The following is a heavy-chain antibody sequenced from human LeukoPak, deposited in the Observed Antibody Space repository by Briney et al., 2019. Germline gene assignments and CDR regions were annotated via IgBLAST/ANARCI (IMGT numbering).Heavy chain of an antibody. CDR2: INPNSGGT. Sequence: ASVKVSCKASGYTFSNYGINWVRQAPGQGLEWMGWINPNSGGTNYAQKFQGRVTMTRDTSISTAYMELSRLRSDDTAVYYCARGGNYYTLVDYWGQGTLVTVSS. CDR1: GYTFSNYG. V-gene: IGHV1-2*02. D-gene: IGHD1-26*01. CDR3: ARGGNYYTLVDY. J-gene: IGHJ4*02.